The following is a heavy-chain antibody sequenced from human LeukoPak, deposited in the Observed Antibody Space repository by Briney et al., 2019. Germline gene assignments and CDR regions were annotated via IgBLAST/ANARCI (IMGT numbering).Heavy chain of an antibody. CDR1: GFIFSDYY. Sequence: GGSLRLSCVASGFIFSDYYMTWIRQAPGKGLEWVSYSSSSSSYTNCADSVKGRFTISRDYAKNSLYLQMNSLRAEDTAVYYCARAPAAAGKIDYWGQGTLVTVSS. J-gene: IGHJ4*02. V-gene: IGHV3-11*05. CDR2: SSSSSSYT. CDR3: ARAPAAAGKIDY. D-gene: IGHD6-13*01.